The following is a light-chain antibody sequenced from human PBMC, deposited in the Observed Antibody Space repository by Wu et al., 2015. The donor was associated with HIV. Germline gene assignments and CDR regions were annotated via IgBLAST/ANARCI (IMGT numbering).Light chain of an antibody. V-gene: IGKV3-11*01. Sequence: EIVLTQSPATLSLSPGERATLSCRASQSFNNYLAWYQQKPGQAPRLLIYDASNRATGIPARFSGSGSGTDFTLTISSLEPEDFAVYYCQQRSNWRWTFGQGTKVDIK. CDR3: QQRSNWRWT. CDR2: DAS. J-gene: IGKJ1*01. CDR1: QSFNNY.